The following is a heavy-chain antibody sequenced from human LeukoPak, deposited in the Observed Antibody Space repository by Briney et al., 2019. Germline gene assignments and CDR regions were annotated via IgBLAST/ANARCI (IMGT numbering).Heavy chain of an antibody. CDR2: ISGSGGST. Sequence: GGSLRLSCAASGFTFSSYAMSWVRQAPGKGLEWVSAISGSGGSTYYADSVKGRFTISRDNSKNTLYLHMTGLNVGDTAMYYCANGVTTPDYWGQGALISVSS. D-gene: IGHD2-21*02. J-gene: IGHJ4*02. CDR3: ANGVTTPDY. V-gene: IGHV3-23*01. CDR1: GFTFSSYA.